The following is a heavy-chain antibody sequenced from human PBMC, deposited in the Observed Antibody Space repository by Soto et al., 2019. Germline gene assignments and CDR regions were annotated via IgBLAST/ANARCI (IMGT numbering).Heavy chain of an antibody. CDR3: ERVNLYQLLHKDFDY. Sequence: GGSLRLSCAASGFSFSRYRMSWIRQAPGKGLEWVANIEQDGSEKYYVDSVKGRLTISRDNAQNSLYLQMNSLRAEDTAVYYCERVNLYQLLHKDFDYWGQGTLVTVSS. J-gene: IGHJ4*02. CDR2: IEQDGSEK. V-gene: IGHV3-7*01. CDR1: GFSFSRYR. D-gene: IGHD2-2*01.